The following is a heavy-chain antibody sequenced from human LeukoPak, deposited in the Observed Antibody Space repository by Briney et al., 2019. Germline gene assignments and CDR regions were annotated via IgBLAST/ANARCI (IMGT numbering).Heavy chain of an antibody. Sequence: ASVKVSCKASGYTFTNYDINWVRQATGHGLEWMGWMNPNSGNTGYTQKFQGRVTITRNTSISTAYMELSSLRSEDTALYYCARTLLYCSTTSCYHNWFDPWGQGTLVTVSS. CDR2: MNPNSGNT. CDR1: GYTFTNYD. J-gene: IGHJ5*02. V-gene: IGHV1-8*03. D-gene: IGHD2-2*01. CDR3: ARTLLYCSTTSCYHNWFDP.